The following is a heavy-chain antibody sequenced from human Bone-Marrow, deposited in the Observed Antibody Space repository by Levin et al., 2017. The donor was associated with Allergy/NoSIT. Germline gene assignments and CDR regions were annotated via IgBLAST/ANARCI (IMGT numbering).Heavy chain of an antibody. J-gene: IGHJ2*01. Sequence: PGGSLRLSCATSGFMFDDYGMNWVRRPPGKGLEWVSGIGWNTGNIAYADSVKGRFTISRDNAKKSLFLEMHSLRTDDTALYYCVIDARDCSGGSCWDFDVWGRGTLVTVSS. CDR3: VIDARDCSGGSCWDFDV. V-gene: IGHV3-9*01. D-gene: IGHD2-15*01. CDR2: IGWNTGNI. CDR1: GFMFDDYG.